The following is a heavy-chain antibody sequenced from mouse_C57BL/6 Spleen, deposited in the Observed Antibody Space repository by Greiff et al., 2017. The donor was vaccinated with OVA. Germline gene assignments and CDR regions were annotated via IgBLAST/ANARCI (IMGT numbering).Heavy chain of an antibody. CDR3: ARRGYSNYGWFAY. V-gene: IGHV5-6*02. D-gene: IGHD2-5*01. CDR2: ISSGGSYT. Sequence: EVKVVESGGDLVKPGGSLKLSCAASGFTFSSYGMSWVRQTPDKRLEWVATISSGGSYTYYPDSVKGRFTISRDNAKNTLYLQMSSLKSEDTAMYYCARRGYSNYGWFAYWGQGTLVTVSA. CDR1: GFTFSSYG. J-gene: IGHJ3*01.